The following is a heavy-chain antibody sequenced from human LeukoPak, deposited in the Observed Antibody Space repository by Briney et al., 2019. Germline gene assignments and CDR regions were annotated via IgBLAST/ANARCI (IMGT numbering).Heavy chain of an antibody. J-gene: IGHJ4*02. D-gene: IGHD3-22*01. V-gene: IGHV3-7*01. CDR3: ARVYFQYYYDSSGQNDY. CDR1: GFTFSSYW. CDR2: IKQDGSEK. Sequence: GSLRLSCAASGFTFSSYWMSWVRQAPGKGLEWVANIKQDGSEKYYVDSVKGRFTISRDNAKNSLYLQMNSLRAEDTAVYYCARVYFQYYYDSSGQNDYWGQGILVTVSS.